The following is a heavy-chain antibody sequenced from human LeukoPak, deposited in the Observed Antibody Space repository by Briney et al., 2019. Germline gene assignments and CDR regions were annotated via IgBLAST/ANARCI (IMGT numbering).Heavy chain of an antibody. V-gene: IGHV1-69*06. CDR3: AHHIAAAGSPLDY. D-gene: IGHD6-13*01. Sequence: ASVKVSCKVSGYTLTELSMHWVRQAPGKGLEWMGGIIPIFGTANYAQKFQGRVTITADKSTSTAYMELSSLRSEDTAVYYCAHHIAAAGSPLDYWGQGTLVTVSS. CDR2: IIPIFGTA. CDR1: GYTLTELS. J-gene: IGHJ4*02.